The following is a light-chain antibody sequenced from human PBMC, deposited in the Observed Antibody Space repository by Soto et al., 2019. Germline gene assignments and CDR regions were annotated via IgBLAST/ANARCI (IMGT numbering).Light chain of an antibody. J-gene: IGKJ4*01. Sequence: EVVVTQSPDTLSLSPGERATLSCRASHFVASGYLAWYQQKPGQSPRLLIYGASRRVTGIPDRFRGTGSGTDFTLTISDLEPEDSAVYHCQQYGSAPLSFGGGNKVEI. V-gene: IGKV3-20*01. CDR1: HFVASGY. CDR3: QQYGSAPLS. CDR2: GAS.